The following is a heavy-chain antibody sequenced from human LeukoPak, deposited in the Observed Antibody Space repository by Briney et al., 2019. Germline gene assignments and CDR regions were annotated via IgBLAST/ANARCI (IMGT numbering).Heavy chain of an antibody. CDR2: ISGSGGST. D-gene: IGHD2-2*01. CDR3: AKGILGYCSSTSCFPFDY. Sequence: PGGSLRLSCAASGFTFSNYAMSWVRQAPGKGLEWVSAISGSGGSTYYADSVKGRFTISRDNSKNTLYLQMNSLRAEDTAVYYCAKGILGYCSSTSCFPFDYWGQGTLVAVSS. J-gene: IGHJ4*02. V-gene: IGHV3-23*01. CDR1: GFTFSNYA.